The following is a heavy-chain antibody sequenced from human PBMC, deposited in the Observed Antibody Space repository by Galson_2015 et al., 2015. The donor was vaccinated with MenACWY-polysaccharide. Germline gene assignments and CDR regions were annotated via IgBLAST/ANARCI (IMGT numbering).Heavy chain of an antibody. CDR3: AKGRDALDA. Sequence: SLRLSCAASGLTFRNHAMNWVRQAPGKGLEWVSGINGDGANTNYADSVKGRFTVSRDNSQNTVYLQMNSLRAEDTAVYYCAKGRDALDAWGQGAMVTVSS. CDR2: INGDGANT. V-gene: IGHV3-23*01. J-gene: IGHJ3*01. CDR1: GLTFRNHA.